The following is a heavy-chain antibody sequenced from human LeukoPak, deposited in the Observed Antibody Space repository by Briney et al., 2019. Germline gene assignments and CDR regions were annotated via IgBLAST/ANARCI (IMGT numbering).Heavy chain of an antibody. D-gene: IGHD3-22*01. CDR2: IWYDGSNK. J-gene: IGHJ3*02. V-gene: IGHV3-33*01. Sequence: GGSLRLSCAASGFSFSSYGMHWVRQAPGKGLEWVAVIWYDGSNKYYADSVKGRFTISRDNSKNTLYLQMNSLRAEDTAVYYCARGAYYYDSSGGAFDIWSQGTMVTVSS. CDR3: ARGAYYYDSSGGAFDI. CDR1: GFSFSSYG.